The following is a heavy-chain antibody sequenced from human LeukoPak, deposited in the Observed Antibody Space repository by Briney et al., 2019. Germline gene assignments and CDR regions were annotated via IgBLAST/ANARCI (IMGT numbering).Heavy chain of an antibody. J-gene: IGHJ2*01. CDR3: ARGKYYDYVWGSYRPDWYFDL. D-gene: IGHD3-16*02. V-gene: IGHV4-30-2*01. Sequence: SETLSLTCAVSGGSISSGGYSWSWIWQPPGKGLEWIGYIYHSGSTYYNPSLKSRVTISVDRSKNQFSLKLSSVTAADTAVYYCARGKYYDYVWGSYRPDWYFDLWGRGTLVTVSS. CDR1: GGSISSGGYS. CDR2: IYHSGST.